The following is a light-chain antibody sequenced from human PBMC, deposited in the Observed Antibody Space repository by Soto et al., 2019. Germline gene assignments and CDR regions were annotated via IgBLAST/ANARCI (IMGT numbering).Light chain of an antibody. J-gene: IGLJ1*01. CDR1: SSDVGGYNY. CDR2: EVN. V-gene: IGLV2-14*01. CDR3: TSYTSRNTYF. Sequence: QSALTQPASVSASPGQSITISCTGTSSDVGGYNYVSWYQQHPGKAPKLIIYEVNNRPSGVSNRFSGSKSGNTASLTISGLQPEDEADYYCTSYTSRNTYFFGSGTKSPS.